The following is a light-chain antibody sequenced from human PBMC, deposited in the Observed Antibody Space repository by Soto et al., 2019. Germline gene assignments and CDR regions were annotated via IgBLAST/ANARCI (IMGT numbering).Light chain of an antibody. Sequence: EIMMTQSPATLTLSPGERATLSCGASQTVSSNLAWYQQKRGQAPRLLVYGATTRATGIPARISGSGSGTDFTLTISSMQSEYFAVYYCQQYNDWPMTFGQGTRLDIK. V-gene: IGKV3-15*01. CDR1: QTVSSN. CDR3: QQYNDWPMT. CDR2: GAT. J-gene: IGKJ5*01.